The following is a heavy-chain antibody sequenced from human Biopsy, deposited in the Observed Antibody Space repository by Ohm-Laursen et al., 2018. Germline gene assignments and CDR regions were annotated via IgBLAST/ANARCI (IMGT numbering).Heavy chain of an antibody. CDR2: IYNTETT. J-gene: IGHJ5*02. CDR3: ARHPTGFWFDP. Sequence: SDTLSLTCIVSGGSISSSTTYYWAWLRQPPGKGLEWIGGIYNTETTFYNPSLKSRVTISVDTSTNQFSLKVSSVTAADTALYFCARHPTGFWFDPWGHGTLVTVSS. CDR1: GGSISSSTTYY. V-gene: IGHV4-39*01.